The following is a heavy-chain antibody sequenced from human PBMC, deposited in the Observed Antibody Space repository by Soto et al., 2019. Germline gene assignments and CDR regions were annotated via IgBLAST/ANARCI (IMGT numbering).Heavy chain of an antibody. Sequence: ASVKVSCKASGYTFTSYDINWVRQATGQGLEWMGWMNPNSGNTGHAQKFQGRVTMTRNTSISTAYMELSSLRSEDTAVYYCARSPMVREIYYYYYMDVWGKGTTVTVSS. CDR3: ARSPMVREIYYYYYMDV. CDR2: MNPNSGNT. V-gene: IGHV1-8*01. CDR1: GYTFTSYD. J-gene: IGHJ6*03. D-gene: IGHD3-10*01.